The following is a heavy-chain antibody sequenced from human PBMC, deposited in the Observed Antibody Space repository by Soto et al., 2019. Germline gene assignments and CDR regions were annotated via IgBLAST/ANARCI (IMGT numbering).Heavy chain of an antibody. CDR1: GGSISSYY. CDR3: ARGRGGWFISQLLNAFDI. J-gene: IGHJ3*02. CDR2: IYYSGST. V-gene: IGHV4-59*01. D-gene: IGHD2-2*01. Sequence: ETLSLTCTVSGGSISSYYWSWIRQPPGKGLEWIGYIYYSGSTNYNPSLKSRVTISVDTSKNQFSLKLSSVTAADTAVYYCARGRGGWFISQLLNAFDIWGQGTMVTVSS.